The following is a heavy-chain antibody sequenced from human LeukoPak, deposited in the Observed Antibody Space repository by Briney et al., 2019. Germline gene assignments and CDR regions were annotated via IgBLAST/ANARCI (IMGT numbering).Heavy chain of an antibody. D-gene: IGHD1-1*01. CDR2: IKQDGSEK. CDR3: ARGTSGSWRLRYYFDY. V-gene: IGHV3-7*01. Sequence: PGGSLRLSCAASGFTFSSYWMSWVRQAPGKGLEWVANIKQDGSEKYYVDSVKGRFTISRDNAKNSLYLQMNSLRAEDTAVYYCARGTSGSWRLRYYFDYWGQGTLVTVSS. CDR1: GFTFSSYW. J-gene: IGHJ4*02.